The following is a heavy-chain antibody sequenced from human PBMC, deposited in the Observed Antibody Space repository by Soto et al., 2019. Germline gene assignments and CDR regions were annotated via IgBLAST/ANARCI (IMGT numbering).Heavy chain of an antibody. J-gene: IGHJ4*02. CDR2: IYYSGST. CDR3: ARGPYDSSGYYPN. D-gene: IGHD3-22*01. V-gene: IGHV4-31*03. CDR1: GGSISSGGYY. Sequence: SETLSLTCTVSGGSISSGGYYWSWIRQHPGKGLEWIGYIYYSGSTYYNPSLKSRVTISVDTSKNQFSLKLSSVTAADTAVYYCARGPYDSSGYYPNWGQGTLVTVS.